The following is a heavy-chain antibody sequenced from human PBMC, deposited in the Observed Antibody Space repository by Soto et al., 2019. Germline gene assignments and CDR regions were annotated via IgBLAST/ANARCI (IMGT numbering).Heavy chain of an antibody. CDR1: GFTFSSYG. Sequence: GGSLRLSCAASGFTFSSYGMHWVRQAPGKGLEWVAVISYDGSNKYYADSVKGRFTISRDNSKNTLYLQMNSLRAEDTAVYYCAKEEWIQLWNQDYWGQGTLVTVSS. J-gene: IGHJ4*02. CDR3: AKEEWIQLWNQDY. CDR2: ISYDGSNK. D-gene: IGHD5-18*01. V-gene: IGHV3-30*18.